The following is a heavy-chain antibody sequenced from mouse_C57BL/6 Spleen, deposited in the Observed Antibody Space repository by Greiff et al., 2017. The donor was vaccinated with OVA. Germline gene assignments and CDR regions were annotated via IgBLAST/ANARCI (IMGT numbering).Heavy chain of an antibody. D-gene: IGHD1-1*01. V-gene: IGHV1-50*01. J-gene: IGHJ2*01. CDR2: IDPSDSYT. CDR1: GYTFTSYW. Sequence: VQLVESGAELVKPGASVKLSCKASGYTFTSYWMQWVKQRPGQGLEWIGEIDPSDSYTNYNQKFKGKATLTVDTSSSTAYMQLSSLTSEDSAVYYCARGNLPHDYGSSYDYFDYWGQGTTLTVSS. CDR3: ARGNLPHDYGSSYDYFDY.